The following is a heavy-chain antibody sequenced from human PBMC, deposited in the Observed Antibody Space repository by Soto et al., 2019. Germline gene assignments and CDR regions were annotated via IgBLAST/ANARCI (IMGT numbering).Heavy chain of an antibody. J-gene: IGHJ4*02. CDR2: IYNTGST. V-gene: IGHV4-59*08. CDR3: ASRNYYGSGSYHYYFDY. Sequence: QVQLQESGPGLVKPSETLSLTCTVSGGSFTNYYWSWIRQPPGRGLEWIGYIYNTGSTNYNPSLKSRVTITVDTSTNQFSMKLSSVTAADTAVYYCASRNYYGSGSYHYYFDYWGQGTLVTVSS. CDR1: GGSFTNYY. D-gene: IGHD3-10*01.